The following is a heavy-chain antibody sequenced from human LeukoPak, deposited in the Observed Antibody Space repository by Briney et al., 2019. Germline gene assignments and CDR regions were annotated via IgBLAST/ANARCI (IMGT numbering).Heavy chain of an antibody. CDR1: GYTFTDYY. CDR3: ARSSTTYYYFDF. Sequence: ASVKVSCKASGYTFTDYYIHWVRQAPGQGLEWMGRINPTSGGTTSAQKFRGRVTMTRDTSINSAYMELSRLRSDDTAVFYCARSSTTYYYFDFWGQGALVTVSS. V-gene: IGHV1-2*06. CDR2: INPTSGGT. J-gene: IGHJ4*02. D-gene: IGHD2-2*01.